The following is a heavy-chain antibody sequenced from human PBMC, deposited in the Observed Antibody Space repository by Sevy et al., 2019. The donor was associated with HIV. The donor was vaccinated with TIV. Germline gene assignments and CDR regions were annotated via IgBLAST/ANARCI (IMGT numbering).Heavy chain of an antibody. J-gene: IGHJ3*02. Sequence: GGSLRLSCAASGFTFSSYAMHWVRQAPGKGLEWVAVISYDGSNKYYADSVKGRFTISRDNSKNTLYLQMNSLRAEETAVYYCARLPSPGIAVAAQARGAFDIWGQGTMVTVSS. CDR3: ARLPSPGIAVAAQARGAFDI. D-gene: IGHD6-19*01. CDR2: ISYDGSNK. CDR1: GFTFSSYA. V-gene: IGHV3-30-3*01.